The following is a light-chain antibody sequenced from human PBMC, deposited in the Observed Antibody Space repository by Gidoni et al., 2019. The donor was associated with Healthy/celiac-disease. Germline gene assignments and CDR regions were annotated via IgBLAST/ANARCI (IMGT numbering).Light chain of an antibody. CDR2: AAS. CDR1: QDISNY. CDR3: QQYDNLLGYT. J-gene: IGKJ2*01. Sequence: DIQMTQSPSSLSASVGDRVTITCQASQDISNYLNWYQQKPGKAPKLLIYAASNLETGVPSRFSGSGSGTDFTFTISSLQPEDIATYYCQQYDNLLGYTFGQGTKLEIK. V-gene: IGKV1-33*01.